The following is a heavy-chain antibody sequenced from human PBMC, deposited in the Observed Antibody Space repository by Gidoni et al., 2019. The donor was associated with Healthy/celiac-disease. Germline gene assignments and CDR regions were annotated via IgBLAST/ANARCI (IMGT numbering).Heavy chain of an antibody. D-gene: IGHD2-15*01. CDR3: ARGRRVGGERYYYGMDV. Sequence: QVQLQESGPGLVKPSQTLSLPCTVSGGSISSGSYYWSWIRQPAGKGLEWIGRIYTSGSTNYNPSLKSRVTISVDTSKNQFSLKLSSVTAADTAVYYCARGRRVGGERYYYGMDVWGQGTTVTVSS. V-gene: IGHV4-61*02. CDR1: GGSISSGSYY. J-gene: IGHJ6*02. CDR2: IYTSGST.